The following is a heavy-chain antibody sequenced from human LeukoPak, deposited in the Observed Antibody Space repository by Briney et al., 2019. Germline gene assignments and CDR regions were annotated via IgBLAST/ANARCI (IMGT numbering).Heavy chain of an antibody. D-gene: IGHD2-15*01. CDR1: GFIFSHYG. CDR2: ISRSGSTK. J-gene: IGHJ6*03. Sequence: PGGTLRLSCAASGFIFSHYGMNWVRQAPGKGLEWVSSISRSGSTKYYADSVKGRFTISRDNAKNSLFLQMNSLRAEDTAVYYCARVLRYCSGGNCYSGGLGYMDVWGKGTTVTISS. CDR3: ARVLRYCSGGNCYSGGLGYMDV. V-gene: IGHV3-48*04.